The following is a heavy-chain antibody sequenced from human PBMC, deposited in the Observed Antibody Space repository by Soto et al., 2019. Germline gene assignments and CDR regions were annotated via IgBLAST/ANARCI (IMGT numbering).Heavy chain of an antibody. CDR2: IYYSGST. V-gene: IGHV4-31*03. CDR3: ARGTHRPMDIVATISSFDY. D-gene: IGHD5-12*01. Sequence: SETLSLTCTVSGGSISSGGYYWSWIRQHPGKGLEWIGYIYYSGSTYYNPSLKSRVTISVDTSKNQFSLKLSSVTAADTAVYYCARGTHRPMDIVATISSFDYWGQGTLVTVSS. CDR1: GGSISSGGYY. J-gene: IGHJ4*02.